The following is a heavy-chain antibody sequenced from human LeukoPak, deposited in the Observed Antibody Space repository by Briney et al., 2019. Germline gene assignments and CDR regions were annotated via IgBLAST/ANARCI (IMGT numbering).Heavy chain of an antibody. J-gene: IGHJ4*02. V-gene: IGHV1-69*05. CDR1: GGTFSSYA. CDR2: IIPIFGTA. Sequence: SVKVSCKASGGTFSSYAISWVRQAPGQGLEWMGGIIPIFGTANYAQKFQGRVTMTRDTSTSTVYMELSSLRSEDTAVYYCARDPPYCSGGTCYITHLDYWGQGTLVTVSS. D-gene: IGHD2-15*01. CDR3: ARDPPYCSGGTCYITHLDY.